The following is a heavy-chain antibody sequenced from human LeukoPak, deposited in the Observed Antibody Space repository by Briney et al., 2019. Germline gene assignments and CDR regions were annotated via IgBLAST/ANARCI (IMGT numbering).Heavy chain of an antibody. Sequence: PGGSLRLSCAASGFTFDDYAMHWVRQAPGKGLEWVSGISWNSGSIGYADSVKGRFTISRDNAKNSLYLQMNSLRAEDTALYYCAKGIYDSSGYPYFDYWGQGTLVTVSS. CDR3: AKGIYDSSGYPYFDY. V-gene: IGHV3-9*01. D-gene: IGHD3-22*01. CDR2: ISWNSGSI. J-gene: IGHJ4*02. CDR1: GFTFDDYA.